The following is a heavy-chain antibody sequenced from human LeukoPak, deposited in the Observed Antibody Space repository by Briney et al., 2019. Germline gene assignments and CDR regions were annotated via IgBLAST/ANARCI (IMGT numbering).Heavy chain of an antibody. V-gene: IGHV4-38-2*02. CDR3: ARERYGDYRGAFDI. CDR2: IYHSGST. D-gene: IGHD4-17*01. CDR1: GYSISSGYY. Sequence: SSETLSLTCAVSGYSISSGYYWGWIRQPPGKGLEWIGSIYHSGSTYYNPSLQSRVIISVDTSKNQFSLKLSSVTAADTAVYYCARERYGDYRGAFDIWGQGTMVTVSS. J-gene: IGHJ3*02.